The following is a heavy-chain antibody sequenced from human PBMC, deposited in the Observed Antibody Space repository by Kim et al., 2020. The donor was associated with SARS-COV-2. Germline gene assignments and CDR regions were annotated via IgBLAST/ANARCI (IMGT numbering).Heavy chain of an antibody. CDR2: INHSGST. V-gene: IGHV4-34*01. J-gene: IGHJ6*02. Sequence: SETLSLTCAVYGGSFSGYYWSWIRQPPGKGLEWIGEINHSGSTNYNPSLKSRVTISVDTSKNQFSLKLSSVTAADTAVYYCARKRIWFGELLAPGGMDVWGQGTTVTVSS. D-gene: IGHD3-10*01. CDR3: ARKRIWFGELLAPGGMDV. CDR1: GGSFSGYY.